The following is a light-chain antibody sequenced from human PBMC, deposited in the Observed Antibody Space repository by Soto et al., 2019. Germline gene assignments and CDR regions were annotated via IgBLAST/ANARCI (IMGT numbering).Light chain of an antibody. V-gene: IGLV1-40*01. CDR1: SSNIGAGYD. CDR2: GNT. CDR3: QSYDSSLSGWV. J-gene: IGLJ3*02. Sequence: QSVLTQPPSVSGAPGQRLTISCSGSSSNIGAGYDVHWYHRLPGRAPKLLIYGNTNRPSGVPDRFSGSKSGTSASLAITGLQAEDEADYYCQSYDSSLSGWVFGGGTQLTVL.